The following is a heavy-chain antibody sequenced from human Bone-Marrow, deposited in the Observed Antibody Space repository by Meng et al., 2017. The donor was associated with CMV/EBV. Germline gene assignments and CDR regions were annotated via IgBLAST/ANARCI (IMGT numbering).Heavy chain of an antibody. D-gene: IGHD4-11*01. CDR1: GFTIRSCV. CDR3: AREVTTETFDY. V-gene: IGHV3-30*03. J-gene: IGHJ4*02. CDR2: ISHDGINK. Sequence: SCAASGFTIRSCVIHWVRQAPGKGLEWVAAISHDGINKYYADSVKGRFTISRDNSKNTLYLQMDSLSAEDTAVYYCAREVTTETFDYWGQGTLVTVSS.